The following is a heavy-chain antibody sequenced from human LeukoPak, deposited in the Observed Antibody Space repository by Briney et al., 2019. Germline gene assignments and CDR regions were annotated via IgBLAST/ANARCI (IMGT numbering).Heavy chain of an antibody. D-gene: IGHD4/OR15-4a*01. CDR2: MNPNSGNT. V-gene: IGHV1-8*01. CDR3: ARASTYGDIDY. J-gene: IGHJ4*02. Sequence: ASVKVSCKASGYTFTRYDINWVRQATGQGLEWMGWMNPNSGNTGYAQKFQGRVTMTRDTSISTPYLDLSSLGSQDTAVYYCARASTYGDIDYWGEGTLVTVSS. CDR1: GYTFTRYD.